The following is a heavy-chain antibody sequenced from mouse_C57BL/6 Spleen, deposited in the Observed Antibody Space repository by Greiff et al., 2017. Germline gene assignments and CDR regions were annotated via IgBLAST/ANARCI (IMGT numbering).Heavy chain of an antibody. V-gene: IGHV5-4*03. J-gene: IGHJ3*01. D-gene: IGHD1-1*01. CDR2: ISDGGSYT. CDR1: GFTFSSYA. Sequence: EVKLVESGGGLVKPGGSLKLSCAASGFTFSSYAMSWVRQTPEKRLEWVATISDGGSYTYYPDNVKGRFTISRDNAKNNLYLQMSHLKSEDSAMXYCARGYYGSSAAWFAYWGQGTLVTVSA. CDR3: ARGYYGSSAAWFAY.